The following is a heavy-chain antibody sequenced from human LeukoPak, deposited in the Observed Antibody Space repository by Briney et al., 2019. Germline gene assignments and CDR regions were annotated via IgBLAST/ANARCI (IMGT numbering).Heavy chain of an antibody. J-gene: IGHJ4*02. Sequence: PGRSLRLSCAASGFTFTHHAMTWVRQAPGKGLEWVSSIGTTCDITYYADSVKGRFTISGDNSMNTLFLRMNSLRDEDTAVYYCVCGSSGTSHEGYWGQGTLVAVSS. CDR1: GFTFTHHA. CDR2: IGTTCDIT. CDR3: VCGSSGTSHEGY. V-gene: IGHV3-23*01. D-gene: IGHD2-21*01.